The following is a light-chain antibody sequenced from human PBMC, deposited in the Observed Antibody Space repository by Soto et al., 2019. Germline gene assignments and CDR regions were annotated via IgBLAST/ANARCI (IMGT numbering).Light chain of an antibody. Sequence: EIVLTQSPGTLSLTPGERATFSCRASQAISSSYLAWYQQKPGQAPRLLIYAASSRATGIPDRFSGSGSGTDFTLTISRLEPEDFEVYLCQHYGSSPYTFGQGTKLEIK. J-gene: IGKJ2*01. CDR2: AAS. CDR3: QHYGSSPYT. V-gene: IGKV3-20*01. CDR1: QAISSSY.